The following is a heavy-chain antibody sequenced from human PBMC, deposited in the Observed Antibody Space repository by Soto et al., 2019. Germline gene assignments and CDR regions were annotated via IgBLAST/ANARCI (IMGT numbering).Heavy chain of an antibody. CDR2: IRSKANSYAT. Sequence: HPGGSLRLSCAASGFTFSGSAMHWVRQASGKGLEWVGRIRSKANSYATAYAASVKGRFTISRDDSKNTAYLQMNSLKTEDTAVYYCTRDCSGGSCYLYYFDYWGQGTLVTVSS. D-gene: IGHD2-15*01. CDR1: GFTFSGSA. J-gene: IGHJ4*02. CDR3: TRDCSGGSCYLYYFDY. V-gene: IGHV3-73*01.